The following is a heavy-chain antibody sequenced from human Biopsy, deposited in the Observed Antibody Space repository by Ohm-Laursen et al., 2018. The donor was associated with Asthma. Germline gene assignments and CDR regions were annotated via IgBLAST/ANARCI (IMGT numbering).Heavy chain of an antibody. V-gene: IGHV3-23*01. D-gene: IGHD6-19*01. CDR3: AKDFRGIAVAGDRGLDY. CDR2: ITGSGGTT. Sequence: SLRLSCAASGFTFSSSAMSWVRQAPGKRLERVSAITGSGGTTYYADSVRGRFTISRDNSKSTLFLQMDSLSAEDTAVYYCAKDFRGIAVAGDRGLDYWGQGTLVTVSS. J-gene: IGHJ4*02. CDR1: GFTFSSSA.